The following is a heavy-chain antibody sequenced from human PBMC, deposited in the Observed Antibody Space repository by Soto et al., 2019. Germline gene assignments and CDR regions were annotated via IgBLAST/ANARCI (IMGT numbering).Heavy chain of an antibody. CDR1: GFTFSSYA. D-gene: IGHD6-13*01. V-gene: IGHV3-23*01. J-gene: IGHJ4*02. CDR3: AKGRSSSWSSSGATFDY. Sequence: EVQLLESGGGLVQPGGSLRLSCAASGFTFSSYAMSWVRQAPGKGLEWVSGMSGGGGSTSYADSVKGRFTISRDNSKNTLYLQMNTLRADDTAVYYCAKGRSSSWSSSGATFDYWGQGTLVTVSS. CDR2: MSGGGGST.